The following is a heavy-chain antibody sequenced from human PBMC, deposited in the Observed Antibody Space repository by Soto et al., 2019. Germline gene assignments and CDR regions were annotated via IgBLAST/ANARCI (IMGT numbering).Heavy chain of an antibody. CDR1: GGSFSGYY. D-gene: IGHD3-10*01. J-gene: IGHJ4*02. Sequence: SETLSLTCAVYGGSFSGYYWSWIRQPPGKGLEWIGEINHSGSTNYNPSLKSRVTISVDTSKNQFSLKLSSVTAADTAVYYCARGRGYGSGSYYKMGLDYWGQGTRVTVAS. CDR2: INHSGST. CDR3: ARGRGYGSGSYYKMGLDY. V-gene: IGHV4-34*01.